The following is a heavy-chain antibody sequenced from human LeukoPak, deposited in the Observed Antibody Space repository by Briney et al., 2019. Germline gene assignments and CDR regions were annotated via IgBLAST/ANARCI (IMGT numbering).Heavy chain of an antibody. J-gene: IGHJ4*02. CDR1: GASFSTFA. Sequence: GASVKVSCKASGASFSTFAISWVRQAPGQGLEWMGGIIPISSTSTYAPKFRGRATISADESTITAYMELSSLRSDDSAVYFCATSSRRPNCSGGNCYIRYFDFWGLGTLVTVSS. V-gene: IGHV1-69*13. CDR2: IIPISSTS. D-gene: IGHD2-15*01. CDR3: ATSSRRPNCSGGNCYIRYFDF.